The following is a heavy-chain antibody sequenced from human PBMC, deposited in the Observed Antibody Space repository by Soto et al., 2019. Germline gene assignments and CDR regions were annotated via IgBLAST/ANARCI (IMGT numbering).Heavy chain of an antibody. J-gene: IGHJ4*02. CDR1: GFTFDDYA. CDR3: AKSFRELSVVAATFDY. D-gene: IGHD2-15*01. CDR2: ISWNSGSI. V-gene: IGHV3-9*01. Sequence: EVQLVESGGGLVQPGRSLRLSCAASGFTFDDYAMHWVRQDPGKGLEWVSGISWNSGSIGYADSVKGRFTISRDNAKNSLYLQMNSLRAEDTALYYCAKSFRELSVVAATFDYWGQGTLVTVSS.